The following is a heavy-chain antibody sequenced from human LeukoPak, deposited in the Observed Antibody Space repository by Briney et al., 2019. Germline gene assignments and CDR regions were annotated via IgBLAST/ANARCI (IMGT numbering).Heavy chain of an antibody. CDR2: IYSGGST. J-gene: IGHJ5*02. Sequence: GGSLRLSCAASGFTVSSNYMSRVRQAPGKGLEWVSVIYSGGSTYYADSVKGRFTISRDNSKNTLYLQMNSLRAEDTAVYYCAKATARNWFDPWGQGTLVTVSS. V-gene: IGHV3-53*01. CDR3: AKATARNWFDP. CDR1: GFTVSSNY.